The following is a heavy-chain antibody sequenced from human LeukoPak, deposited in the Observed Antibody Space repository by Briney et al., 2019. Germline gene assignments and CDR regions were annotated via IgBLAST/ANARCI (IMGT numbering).Heavy chain of an antibody. V-gene: IGHV4-59*08. CDR3: ARLTSGYYYDSSGSPYYYYGMDV. Sequence: SETLSLTCTVSGGSYSSYYWSLIRQPAGKGLEWIGYIYYSGSTNYNPSLKSRVTISVDTSKNQFSLKLSSVTAADTAVYYCARLTSGYYYDSSGSPYYYYGMDVWGQGTTVTVSS. CDR2: IYYSGST. J-gene: IGHJ6*02. CDR1: GGSYSSYY. D-gene: IGHD3-22*01.